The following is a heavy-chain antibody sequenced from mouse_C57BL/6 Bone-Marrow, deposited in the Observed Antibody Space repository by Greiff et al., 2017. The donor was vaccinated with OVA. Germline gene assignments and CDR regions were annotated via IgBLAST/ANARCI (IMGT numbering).Heavy chain of an antibody. CDR1: GYSFTDYN. CDR3: ASRYYYGSAPFDY. J-gene: IGHJ2*01. D-gene: IGHD1-1*01. V-gene: IGHV1-39*01. Sequence: VQLKESGPELVKPGASVKISCKASGYSFTDYNMNWVKQSNGKSLEWIGVINPSYGTTSYNQKFKGKATLTVDQSSSTAYMQLNSLTSEDSAVYDGASRYYYGSAPFDYWGQGTTLTVSA. CDR2: INPSYGTT.